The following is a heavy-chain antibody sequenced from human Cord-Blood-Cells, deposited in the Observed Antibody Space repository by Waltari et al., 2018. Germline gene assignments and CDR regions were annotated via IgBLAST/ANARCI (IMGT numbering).Heavy chain of an antibody. CDR1: GGTFSSYA. V-gene: IGHV1-69*01. J-gene: IGHJ4*02. CDR3: ARLGEDGYNFDY. Sequence: QVQLVQSGAEVKKPGSSVKVSCKASGGTFSSYAISWVRQAPGQGLKWMGGMIPIFGNANYAQKFQGRVTITADESTGTAYMARSSLRSEDTAVYYCARLGEDGYNFDYWGQGTLVTVSS. CDR2: MIPIFGNA. D-gene: IGHD5-12*01.